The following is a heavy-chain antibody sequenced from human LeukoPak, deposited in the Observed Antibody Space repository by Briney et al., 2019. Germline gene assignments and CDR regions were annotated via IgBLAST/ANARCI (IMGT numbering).Heavy chain of an antibody. CDR1: GFTFSSYA. Sequence: SGGSLRLSCSASGFTFSSYAMHWVRQAPGKGLEYVSAISSNGGSTYYADSVKGRFTISRDNSKNTLYLQMSSLRAEDTAVYYCARQQWERAFDIWGQGTMVTVSS. CDR2: ISSNGGST. D-gene: IGHD1-26*01. V-gene: IGHV3-64D*06. J-gene: IGHJ3*02. CDR3: ARQQWERAFDI.